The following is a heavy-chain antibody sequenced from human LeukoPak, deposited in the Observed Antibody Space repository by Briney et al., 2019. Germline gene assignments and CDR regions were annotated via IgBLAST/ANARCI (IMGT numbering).Heavy chain of an antibody. J-gene: IGHJ4*02. Sequence: RPGGSLRLSCAASGFTFSSYGMHWVRQAPGKGLEWVAVISYDGSNKYYADSVKGRFTISRDNSKNTLYLQMSSLRAEDTAVYYCAKEVDTAFYYFDYWGQGTLVTVSS. CDR3: AKEVDTAFYYFDY. V-gene: IGHV3-30*18. CDR1: GFTFSSYG. D-gene: IGHD5-18*01. CDR2: ISYDGSNK.